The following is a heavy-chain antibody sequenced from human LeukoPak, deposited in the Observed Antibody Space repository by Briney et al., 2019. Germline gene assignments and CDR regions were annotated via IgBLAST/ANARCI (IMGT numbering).Heavy chain of an antibody. Sequence: SQTLSLTCTVSGGSISSGSYYWSWLRQPAGKGLDWIGRIYTSGSTNYNPSIKSRATISVDTKKNQFSLMLSSVTAADTAVYYGARVRDYYDSSGTIYYWGQGTLVTVSS. CDR2: IYTSGST. D-gene: IGHD3-22*01. V-gene: IGHV4-61*02. CDR3: ARVRDYYDSSGTIYY. CDR1: GGSISSGSYY. J-gene: IGHJ4*02.